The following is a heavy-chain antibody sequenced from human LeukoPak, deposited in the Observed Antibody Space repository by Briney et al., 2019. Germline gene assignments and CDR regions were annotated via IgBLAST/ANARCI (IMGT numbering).Heavy chain of an antibody. J-gene: IGHJ4*02. CDR3: ARRAGAYSHPYDY. V-gene: IGHV3-53*01. CDR1: GFSVSDNS. D-gene: IGHD4/OR15-4a*01. Sequence: PGGSLRLSCTVSGFSVSDNSMSWVRQAPGKGLEWVSFIYSGTTHYSDSVKGRFTISRDNSKNTLYLQMNSLGAEDTAVYYCARRAGAYSHPYDYWGQGTLVTVSS. CDR2: IYSGTT.